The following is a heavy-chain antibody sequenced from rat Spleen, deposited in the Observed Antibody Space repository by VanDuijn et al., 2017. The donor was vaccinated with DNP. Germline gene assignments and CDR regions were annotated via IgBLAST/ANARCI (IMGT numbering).Heavy chain of an antibody. CDR3: ARNGDNNWGKAMDA. D-gene: IGHD1-10*01. V-gene: IGHV5-22*01. CDR1: GFTVSDYY. J-gene: IGHJ4*01. Sequence: EVQLVESGGGLVQPGRSLKLSCAASGFTVSDYYMAWIRQAPKKGLEWVASISYEGSSAYYGDSVKGRFTISRDNAKSTLYLQMNSLRSEDTATYFCARNGDNNWGKAMDAWGQGTSVTVSS. CDR2: ISYEGSSA.